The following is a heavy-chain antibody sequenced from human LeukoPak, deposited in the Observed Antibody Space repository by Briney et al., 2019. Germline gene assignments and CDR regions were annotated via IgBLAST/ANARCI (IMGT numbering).Heavy chain of an antibody. J-gene: IGHJ3*02. V-gene: IGHV1-2*02. CDR3: ARGARLVNPNDDAFDI. CDR1: XYTFTVXY. Sequence: VKVSCKAXXYTFTVXYMHWVRQAPGQGLEWMGWINPNSGGTNYAQKFQGRVTMTRDTSISTAYMELSRLRSDDTAVYYCARGARLVNPNDDAFDIWGQGTMVTVSS. D-gene: IGHD1-1*01. CDR2: INPNSGGT.